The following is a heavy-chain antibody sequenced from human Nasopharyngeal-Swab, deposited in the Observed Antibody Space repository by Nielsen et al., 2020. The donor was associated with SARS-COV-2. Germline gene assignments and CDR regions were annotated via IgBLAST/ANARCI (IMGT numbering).Heavy chain of an antibody. Sequence: GGSLRLSCAASGFTFSDHYMDWVRHAPGQGLEWVGRTRNKANSYTTAYAASVKGRFTISRDDSKNSLYLQMNSLKTEDTAVYYCATTIGAAAQYYYYYYYMDVWGKGTTVTVSS. D-gene: IGHD6-13*01. CDR2: TRNKANSYTT. V-gene: IGHV3-72*01. CDR3: ATTIGAAAQYYYYYYYMDV. CDR1: GFTFSDHY. J-gene: IGHJ6*03.